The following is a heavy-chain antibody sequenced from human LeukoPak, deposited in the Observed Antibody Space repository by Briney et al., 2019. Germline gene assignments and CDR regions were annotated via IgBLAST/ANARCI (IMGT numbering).Heavy chain of an antibody. V-gene: IGHV3-13*01. D-gene: IGHD3-3*01. CDR2: IGTAADT. J-gene: IGHJ4*02. Sequence: GASLRLSCAASGFTFNFYDMRWVRHARRDRLELGSSIGTAADTHYPHSVKGRFTISRENANNSFYLQMNSLGASEPSISYCARPPPDSAFWWGYYLDDGAQGTL. CDR3: ARPPPDSAFWWGYYLDD. CDR1: GFTFNFYD.